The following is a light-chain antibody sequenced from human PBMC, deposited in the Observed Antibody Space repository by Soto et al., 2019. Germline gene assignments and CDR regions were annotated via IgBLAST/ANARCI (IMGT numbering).Light chain of an antibody. V-gene: IGKV3-20*01. CDR3: QQYVTSSPRT. CDR1: QTLSTNS. J-gene: IGKJ1*01. Sequence: EVVMTQSPATLSVSLGDRATLSCRASQTLSTNSLAWYQQRLGQTPRLLMYGISRRATGIPDRFSGSGSGTDFTLTITRLEPEDFAVYYCQQYVTSSPRTFGQGTKVDI. CDR2: GIS.